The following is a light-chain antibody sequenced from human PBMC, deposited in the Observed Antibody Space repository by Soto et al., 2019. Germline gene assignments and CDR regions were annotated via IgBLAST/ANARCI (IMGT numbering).Light chain of an antibody. CDR1: QSISSW. CDR3: QTYNSYSWT. Sequence: DIQMTQSPSTLSASVGDRFTITCRASQSISSWLDWYQQKPGKAPKLLIYDASSLESGVPSRFSGSGSGTEYTLTVTRPQPYDFATLYSQTYNSYSWTLGQGTKVHIK. V-gene: IGKV1-5*01. J-gene: IGKJ1*01. CDR2: DAS.